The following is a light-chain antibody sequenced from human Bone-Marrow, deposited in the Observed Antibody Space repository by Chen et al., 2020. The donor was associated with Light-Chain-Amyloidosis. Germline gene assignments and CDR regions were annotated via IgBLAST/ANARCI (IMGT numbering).Light chain of an antibody. CDR2: EVT. CDR1: SSDVGCDNH. V-gene: IGLV2-14*01. CDR3: SSYTITNTLV. J-gene: IGLJ1*01. Sequence: QSALTQPASVSGSPGQSITISCTGTSSDVGCDNHVSWYQQHPDKAPKLMIYEVTNRPSWVHDRFSGSKSDNTASLTISELQTEDEADYFCSSYTITNTLVFGSGTRVTVL.